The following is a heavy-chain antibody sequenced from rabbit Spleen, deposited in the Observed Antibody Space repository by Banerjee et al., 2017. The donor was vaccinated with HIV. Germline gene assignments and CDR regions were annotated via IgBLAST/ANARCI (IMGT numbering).Heavy chain of an antibody. Sequence: QSLEESGGDLVKPGASLTLTCTASGFSFSSSDHMCWVRQAPGKGLEWISCITGSSSGFAYSATWAKGRFTCSKTSSTTVTLQMTSLTAADTATYFCARNYVNVFDPWGPGTLVTVS. CDR1: GFSFSSSDH. J-gene: IGHJ2*01. D-gene: IGHD1-1*01. CDR2: ITGSSSGFA. CDR3: ARNYVNVFDP. V-gene: IGHV1S40*01.